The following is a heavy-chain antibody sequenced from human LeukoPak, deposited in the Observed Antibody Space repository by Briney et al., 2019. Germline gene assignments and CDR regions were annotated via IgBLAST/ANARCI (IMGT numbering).Heavy chain of an antibody. CDR3: ARWITSDYYDSSGYEREVWYFDL. D-gene: IGHD3-22*01. J-gene: IGHJ2*01. CDR2: IKQDGSEK. CDR1: GFTFSSYW. V-gene: IGHV3-7*01. Sequence: GGSLRLSCAASGFTFSSYWMSWVRQAPGKGLEWVAHIKQDGSEKYYVDSVKGRFTISRDNAKNSLYLQMNSLRAEDTAVYYCARWITSDYYDSSGYEREVWYFDLWGRGTLVTVFS.